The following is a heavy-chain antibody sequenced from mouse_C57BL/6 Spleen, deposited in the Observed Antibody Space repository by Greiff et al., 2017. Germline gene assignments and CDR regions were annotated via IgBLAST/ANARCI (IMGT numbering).Heavy chain of an antibody. CDR1: GFTFSSYA. CDR3: AREGSYDY. CDR2: ISDGGSYT. Sequence: EVKLMESGGGLVKPGGSLKLSCAASGFTFSSYAMSWVRQTPETRLEWVTTISDGGSYTYYPDNVKGRFTISRDNAKNNLYLQMGHLKSEDTAMYYCAREGSYDYWGQGTTLTVSS. J-gene: IGHJ2*01. V-gene: IGHV5-4*01. D-gene: IGHD1-1*02.